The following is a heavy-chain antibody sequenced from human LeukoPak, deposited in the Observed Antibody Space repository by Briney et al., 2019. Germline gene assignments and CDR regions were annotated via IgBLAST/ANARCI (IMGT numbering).Heavy chain of an antibody. Sequence: PGGSLRLSCTASESTFDHAMHWVRQTPGKGLEWVSGIGWNSARTGYADSVRGRFTISRDNAKNTLYLQMNSLRAEDTAVYYCASGLIRFLEWSPGDYRGQGTLVTVSS. CDR3: ASGLIRFLEWSPGDY. CDR2: IGWNSART. D-gene: IGHD3-3*01. V-gene: IGHV3-9*01. CDR1: ESTFDHA. J-gene: IGHJ4*02.